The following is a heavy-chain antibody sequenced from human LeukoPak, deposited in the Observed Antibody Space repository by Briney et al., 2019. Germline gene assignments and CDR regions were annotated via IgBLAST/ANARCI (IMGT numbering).Heavy chain of an antibody. J-gene: IGHJ6*03. CDR3: ARVGMVRGLIDLYYYYYMDV. CDR1: GGSISSYY. D-gene: IGHD3-10*01. Sequence: SETLSLTCTVSGGSISSYYWSWIRQPPGKGLDWIGYIYYSGSTNYNPSLKSRVTISVDTSKNQFSLKLSSVTAADTAVYYCARVGMVRGLIDLYYYYYMDVWGKGTTVTIS. V-gene: IGHV4-59*01. CDR2: IYYSGST.